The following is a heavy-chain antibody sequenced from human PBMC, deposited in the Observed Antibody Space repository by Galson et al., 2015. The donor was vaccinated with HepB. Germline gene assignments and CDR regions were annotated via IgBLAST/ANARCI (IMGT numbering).Heavy chain of an antibody. J-gene: IGHJ4*02. CDR2: ISGSGGST. D-gene: IGHD2-21*01. V-gene: IGHV3-23*01. CDR1: GFTFSSYA. Sequence: SLRLSCAASGFTFSSYAMSWVRQAPGKGLEWVSAISGSGGSTYYADSVKGRFTISRDNSKNTLYLQMNSLRAEDTAVYYCAKVGLLWLSHHYFDYWGQGTLVTASS. CDR3: AKVGLLWLSHHYFDY.